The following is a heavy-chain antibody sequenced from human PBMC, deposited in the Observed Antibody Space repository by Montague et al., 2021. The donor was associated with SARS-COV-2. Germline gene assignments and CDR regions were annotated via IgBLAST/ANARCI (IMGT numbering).Heavy chain of an antibody. Sequence: PALVKPTQTLTLTCTFSGFSLSTSGMCVSWIRQPPGKALEWLARIDWDDDKYYSTSLKTRLTISKDTSKNQVVLTMTNMDPVDTATYYCARILATVNAFDVWGQGTMVTVSS. CDR2: IDWDDDK. CDR1: GFSLSTSGMC. V-gene: IGHV2-70*11. J-gene: IGHJ3*01. D-gene: IGHD4-17*01. CDR3: ARILATVNAFDV.